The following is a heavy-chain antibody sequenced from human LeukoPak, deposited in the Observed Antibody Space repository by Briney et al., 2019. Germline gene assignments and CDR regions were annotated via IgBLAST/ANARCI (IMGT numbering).Heavy chain of an antibody. CDR1: GFTFSTYD. V-gene: IGHV3-13*01. Sequence: GGSLRLSCAASGFTFSTYDMHWVRQVSGKGLEWGSSIGTIGDTFYPGSMKGRFTISRENAKNSLYLQMNGLRAGDTAVYYCARATVIGNAPVPGYMDVWGKGTTVTVSS. CDR2: IGTIGDT. CDR3: ARATVIGNAPVPGYMDV. D-gene: IGHD2-21*01. J-gene: IGHJ6*03.